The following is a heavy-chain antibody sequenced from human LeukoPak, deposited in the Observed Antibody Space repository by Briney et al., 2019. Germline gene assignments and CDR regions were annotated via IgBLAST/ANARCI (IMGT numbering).Heavy chain of an antibody. Sequence: SVKVSCKASGGTFSSYAISWVRQAPGQGLEWMGGILPIFGTANYAQKFQGRVTITADESTSTAYMELSSLRSEDTAVYYCARTPYDFCSGYYSGVGYYFDYWGQGTLVTVSS. D-gene: IGHD3-3*01. CDR1: GGTFSSYA. CDR2: ILPIFGTA. V-gene: IGHV1-69*01. J-gene: IGHJ4*02. CDR3: ARTPYDFCSGYYSGVGYYFDY.